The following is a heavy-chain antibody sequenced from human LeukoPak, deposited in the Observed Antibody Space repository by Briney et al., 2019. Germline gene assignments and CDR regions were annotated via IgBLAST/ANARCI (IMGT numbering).Heavy chain of an antibody. CDR3: ARGLHDRSWYGAH. Sequence: GGSLRLSCAASGFTFSDYTMQWVRPAPGKGLEWVALLPPDGSYQYYADSLKGRFTISRDNFKNALHLQMNSLRLEDTAVYYCARGLHDRSWYGAHWGQGTLLSVSS. J-gene: IGHJ4*02. V-gene: IGHV3-30*04. D-gene: IGHD6-13*01. CDR2: LPPDGSYQ. CDR1: GFTFSDYT.